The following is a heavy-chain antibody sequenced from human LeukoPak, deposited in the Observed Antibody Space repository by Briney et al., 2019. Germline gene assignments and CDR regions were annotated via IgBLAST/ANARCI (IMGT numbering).Heavy chain of an antibody. D-gene: IGHD6-13*01. V-gene: IGHV3-30*18. Sequence: GPLRLSCTAPGIPFPAFGIHWVRPAPGKGLEWLAIISCEGSNTYYADSVKGRFTISRDNSKNTLYLQMDSPRAEDTAVYYCAKEGDISSSWYLSNYFDYWGQGTLVTVSS. CDR2: ISCEGSNT. J-gene: IGHJ4*02. CDR1: GIPFPAFG. CDR3: AKEGDISSSWYLSNYFDY.